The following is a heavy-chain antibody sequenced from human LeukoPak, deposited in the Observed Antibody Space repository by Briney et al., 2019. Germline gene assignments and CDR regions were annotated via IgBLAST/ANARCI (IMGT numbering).Heavy chain of an antibody. V-gene: IGHV3-43*02. D-gene: IGHD6-19*01. CDR1: GFTFDDYA. CDR2: ITGDGARA. J-gene: IGHJ4*02. CDR3: AKDVSNSGWTS. Sequence: GGSLRLSCAASGFTFDDYAMHWVRQSPGKGLEGVCFITGDGARAYYADSVKGRFTISRDNAKNSVFLQMNSLGSEDTALYYCAKDVSNSGWTSWGQGTLVTVSS.